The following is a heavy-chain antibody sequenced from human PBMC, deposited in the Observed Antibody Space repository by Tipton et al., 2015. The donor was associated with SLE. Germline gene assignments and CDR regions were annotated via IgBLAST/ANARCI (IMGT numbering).Heavy chain of an antibody. Sequence: QLVQSGGGLVQPGGSLRLSCAASGFNVNSNYMTWVRQAPGRGLEWVSSISGGSTYISYTDSVKGRFTISRDNAKESLYLQMNSLRVEDTALYYCARGLDSSGWSSLQSDRWGQGTLVTVSS. CDR3: ARGLDSSGWSSLQSDR. CDR2: ISGGSTYI. V-gene: IGHV3-21*01. J-gene: IGHJ5*02. D-gene: IGHD6-19*01. CDR1: GFNVNSNY.